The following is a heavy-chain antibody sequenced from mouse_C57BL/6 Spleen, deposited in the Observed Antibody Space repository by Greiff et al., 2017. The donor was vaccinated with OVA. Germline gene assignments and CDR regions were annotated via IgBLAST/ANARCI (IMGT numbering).Heavy chain of an antibody. J-gene: IGHJ1*03. CDR3: ARIYDGYHGYFDV. D-gene: IGHD2-3*01. V-gene: IGHV5-17*01. Sequence: VQLKESGGGLVKPGGSLKLSCAASGFTFSDYGMHWVRQAPEKGLEWVAYISSGSSTIYYADTVKGRFTISRDNAKNTLFLQMTSLRSEDTAMYYCARIYDGYHGYFDVWGTGTTVTVSS. CDR2: ISSGSSTI. CDR1: GFTFSDYG.